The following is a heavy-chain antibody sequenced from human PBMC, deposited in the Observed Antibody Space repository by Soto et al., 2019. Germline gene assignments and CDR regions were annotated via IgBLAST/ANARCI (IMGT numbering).Heavy chain of an antibody. CDR1: GGSISSYY. CDR3: ARVGNGSGSYYYMDV. V-gene: IGHV4-59*08. CDR2: IYYSGST. Sequence: QVQLQESGPGLVKPSETLSLTCTVSGGSISSYYWSWIRQPPGKGLEWIGYIYYSGSTNYNPSLKSRVTLSVDTSKNQFSLKLSSVTAADTAVYYCARVGNGSGSYYYMDVWGKGTTVTVSS. J-gene: IGHJ6*03. D-gene: IGHD3-10*01.